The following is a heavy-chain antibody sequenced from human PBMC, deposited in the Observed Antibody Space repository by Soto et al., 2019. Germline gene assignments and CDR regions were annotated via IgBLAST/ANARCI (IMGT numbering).Heavy chain of an antibody. CDR1: GGSISSSSYY. D-gene: IGHD6-13*01. V-gene: IGHV4-39*01. Sequence: PSETLSLTCTVSGGSISSSSYYWGWIRQPPGKGLEWIGSIYYSGSTYYNPSLKSRVTISVDTSKNQFSLKLSSVTAADTAVYYCARQANIAAAGTSLFDYWGQGTLVTVSS. CDR2: IYYSGST. CDR3: ARQANIAAAGTSLFDY. J-gene: IGHJ4*02.